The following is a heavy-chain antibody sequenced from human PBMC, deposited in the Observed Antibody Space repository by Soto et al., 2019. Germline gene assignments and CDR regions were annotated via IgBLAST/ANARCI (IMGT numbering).Heavy chain of an antibody. Sequence: SETLSLTCAVSGASITGSKWWSWVRQSPGKGLEWIGYIYYSGSTNYNPSLKSRVTISVDTSKNQFSLKLSSVTAADTAVYYCASGYCSSTSCYNNYWGQGTLVTVSS. CDR1: GASITGSKW. V-gene: IGHV4-4*02. J-gene: IGHJ4*02. CDR2: IYYSGST. CDR3: ASGYCSSTSCYNNY. D-gene: IGHD2-2*03.